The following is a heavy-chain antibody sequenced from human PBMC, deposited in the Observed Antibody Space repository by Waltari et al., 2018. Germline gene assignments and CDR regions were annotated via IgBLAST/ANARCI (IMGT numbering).Heavy chain of an antibody. CDR2: IDYSGGT. CDR3: ARGTQDYQLELLYYYYYMDV. D-gene: IGHD2-2*01. CDR1: GGPISSYY. Sequence: QVQLQESGPGLVKPSETLSLTCTVSGGPISSYYWSWIRPPLGQGLEWIGYIDYSGGTNYNPSLKSRVTISVDTSKNQFSLKLSSVTAADTAVYYCARGTQDYQLELLYYYYYMDVWGKGTTVTVSS. V-gene: IGHV4-59*01. J-gene: IGHJ6*03.